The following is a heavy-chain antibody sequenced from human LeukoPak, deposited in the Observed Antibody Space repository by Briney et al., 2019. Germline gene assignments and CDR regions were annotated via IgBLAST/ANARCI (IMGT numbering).Heavy chain of an antibody. V-gene: IGHV3-30*02. Sequence: PGGSLRLSCAASGFTFSSYGLHWVRQAPGKGLEWVAFIRYDGSNKYYADSVKARFTISRDNSKNTLYLQMNSLRAEDTAVYYCAKDAASIVGAKGLDYWGQGTLVTVSS. CDR3: AKDAASIVGAKGLDY. D-gene: IGHD1-26*01. CDR2: IRYDGSNK. CDR1: GFTFSSYG. J-gene: IGHJ4*02.